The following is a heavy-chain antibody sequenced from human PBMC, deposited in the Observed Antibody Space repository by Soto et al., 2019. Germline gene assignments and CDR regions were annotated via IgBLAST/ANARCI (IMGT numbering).Heavy chain of an antibody. V-gene: IGHV4-4*02. J-gene: IGHJ5*02. Sequence: QVQLQESGPGLVQPSGTLSLTCAVSGDSINNSHWWSWDRQTPGKGLEWLGETYHSGTTNYNPSLKTRVTISIDKSKNQFSLKMNSVTAADTAVYYCAREVNSSPARGPNWFDPWGQGTLVTVSS. CDR1: GDSINNSHW. CDR3: AREVNSSPARGPNWFDP. CDR2: TYHSGTT. D-gene: IGHD6-13*01.